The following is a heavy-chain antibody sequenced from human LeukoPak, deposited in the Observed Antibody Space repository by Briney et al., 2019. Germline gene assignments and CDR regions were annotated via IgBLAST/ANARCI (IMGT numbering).Heavy chain of an antibody. J-gene: IGHJ4*02. CDR2: ISGSGGST. Sequence: GGSLRLSCAASGFTFSSYAMSWVRQAPGKGLEWVSAISGSGGSTYYADSVKGRFTISRDNSKNTLYLQMNSLRAEDTAVYYCAKGVGYCSSTSCYSGQLDYWGQGTLVTVSS. CDR3: AKGVGYCSSTSCYSGQLDY. CDR1: GFTFSSYA. D-gene: IGHD2-2*03. V-gene: IGHV3-23*01.